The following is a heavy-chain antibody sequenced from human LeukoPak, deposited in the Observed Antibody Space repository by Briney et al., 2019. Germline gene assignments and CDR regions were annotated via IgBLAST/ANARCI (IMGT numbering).Heavy chain of an antibody. D-gene: IGHD3-3*01. CDR3: AGIPVFGVVLHQVPV. Sequence: ASVKVSCKASGGTFSDYANNWVRQAPGQGLEWMGVFIPILGTANSTQNFQDRVTITADISTNTAYLELASLRSEDTAVYFCAGIPVFGVVLHQVPVWGKGTTVTVSS. CDR2: FIPILGTA. V-gene: IGHV1-69*10. J-gene: IGHJ6*04. CDR1: GGTFSDYA.